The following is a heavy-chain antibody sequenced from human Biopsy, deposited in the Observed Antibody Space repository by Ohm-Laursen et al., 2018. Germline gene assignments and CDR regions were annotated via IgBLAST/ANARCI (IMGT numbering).Heavy chain of an antibody. D-gene: IGHD3-3*01. CDR3: GRRPFFDYWSAYYVDH. V-gene: IGHV3-23*01. Sequence: SLRLSCAASGFTFSSHAMSWVRQAPGKGLEWVSVISGSGGSTHYADSVKGRFTISRDNSKNTLFLQMKSLRAVDTAIYYCGRRPFFDYWSAYYVDHWGQGALVTVSS. CDR2: ISGSGGST. J-gene: IGHJ5*02. CDR1: GFTFSSHA.